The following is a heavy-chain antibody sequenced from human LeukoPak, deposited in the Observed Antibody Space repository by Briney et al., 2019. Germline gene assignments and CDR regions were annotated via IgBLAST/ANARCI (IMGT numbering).Heavy chain of an antibody. CDR3: ARDWGTGGAYGAFDI. CDR2: ISGSGGAGT. V-gene: IGHV3-23*01. J-gene: IGHJ3*02. D-gene: IGHD3-16*01. CDR1: GFTFSSYA. Sequence: GGSLRLSCAGSGFTFSSYAMSWVRQAPGKGLEWVSTISGSGGAGTYYADSVKGRFTVSRDNSRNTLYQPMNSLRAEDTAVYYCARDWGTGGAYGAFDIWGQGTMVTVSS.